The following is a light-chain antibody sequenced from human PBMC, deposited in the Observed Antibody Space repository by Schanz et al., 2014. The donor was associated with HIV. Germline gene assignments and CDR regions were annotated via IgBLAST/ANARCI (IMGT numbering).Light chain of an antibody. V-gene: IGLV2-14*01. CDR1: SSDVGGYNF. Sequence: QSALTQPPSASGSPGQSVTISCTGTSSDVGGYNFVSWYQQHPGKAPKLMIYDVSNRPSGVSNRFSGSKSGNTASLTISGLQPDDEADYYCCSYTTSTTRVFGGGTKLTVL. CDR2: DVS. CDR3: CSYTTSTTRV. J-gene: IGLJ3*02.